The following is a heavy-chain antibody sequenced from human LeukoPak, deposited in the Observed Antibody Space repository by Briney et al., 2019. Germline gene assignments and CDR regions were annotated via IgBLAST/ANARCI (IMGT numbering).Heavy chain of an antibody. J-gene: IGHJ4*02. V-gene: IGHV4-39*07. CDR1: GGSISSSCYY. CDR3: VRDRTKYCSSTSCPLDY. D-gene: IGHD2-2*01. Sequence: SETLSLTCTVSGGSISSSCYYWGWIRQPPGKGLEWIGSIYYSGSTYYNPSLKSRVTISVDTSKNQFSLRLSSVTAADTAVYYCVRDRTKYCSSTSCPLDYWGQGTLVTVSS. CDR2: IYYSGST.